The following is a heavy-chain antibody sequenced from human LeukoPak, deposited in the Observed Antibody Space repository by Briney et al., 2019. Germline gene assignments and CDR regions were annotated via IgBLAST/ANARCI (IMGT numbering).Heavy chain of an antibody. D-gene: IGHD2-21*01. CDR2: INHSEST. CDR1: GGSFSGYY. Sequence: SETLSLTCAVYGGSFSGYYWSWIRQPPGKGLEWIGEINHSESTNYNPSLKSRVTISVDTSKNQFSLNLSSVTAADTAVYYCARDRAYCERTNCYRFFDVWGRGTLVAVSS. V-gene: IGHV4-34*01. CDR3: ARDRAYCERTNCYRFFDV. J-gene: IGHJ2*01.